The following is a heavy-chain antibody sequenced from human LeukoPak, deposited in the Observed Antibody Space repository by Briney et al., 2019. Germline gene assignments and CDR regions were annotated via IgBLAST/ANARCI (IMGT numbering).Heavy chain of an antibody. CDR3: ARHQGGDGYNYYYYYMDV. D-gene: IGHD5-24*01. CDR1: GGSISSSSYY. Sequence: SETLSLTCTVSGGSISSSSYYWGWIRQPPGKGLEWIGSIYYSGSTYYKPSLRSRVTISVDTSKSQFSLKLSPVTAADTAVYYCARHQGGDGYNYYYYYMDVWGKGTTVTVSS. J-gene: IGHJ6*03. V-gene: IGHV4-39*01. CDR2: IYYSGST.